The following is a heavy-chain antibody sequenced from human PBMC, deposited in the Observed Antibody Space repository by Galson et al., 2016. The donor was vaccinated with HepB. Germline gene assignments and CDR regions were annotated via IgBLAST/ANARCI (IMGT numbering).Heavy chain of an antibody. CDR3: ARDIGRNWFDP. J-gene: IGHJ5*02. Sequence: SLRLSCAASGFTLSDFYMSWIRQAPGKGLEWVSYISIGGNDIDYADSVKGRFTISRDKAKNSLYLQMNSLRAEDTAVYFCARDIGRNWFDPWGQGTLVTVSS. V-gene: IGHV3-11*01. CDR1: GFTLSDFY. D-gene: IGHD1-26*01. CDR2: ISIGGNDI.